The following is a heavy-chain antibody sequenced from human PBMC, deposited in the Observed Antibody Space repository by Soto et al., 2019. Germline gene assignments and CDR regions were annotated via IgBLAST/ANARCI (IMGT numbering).Heavy chain of an antibody. J-gene: IGHJ4*02. Sequence: PGGSLRLSCAASGFTFSSYAMSWVRQAPGKGLEWVSAISGSGGSTYYADSVKGRFTISRDNSKNTLYLQMNSLRAEDTAVYYCARRYYYDSSGNDYWGQGTLVTVSS. D-gene: IGHD3-22*01. V-gene: IGHV3-23*01. CDR3: ARRYYYDSSGNDY. CDR1: GFTFSSYA. CDR2: ISGSGGST.